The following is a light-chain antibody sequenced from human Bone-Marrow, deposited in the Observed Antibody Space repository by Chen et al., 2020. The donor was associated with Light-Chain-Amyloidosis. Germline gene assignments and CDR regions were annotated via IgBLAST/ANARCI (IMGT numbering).Light chain of an antibody. V-gene: IGKV3-20*01. J-gene: IGKJ2*01. CDR1: QSVSSSY. CDR3: QQYASAPDN. CDR2: GAS. Sequence: EIVLTQSPGTLSLSPGERATLSCRASQSVSSSYLAWYQQKPGQAPRLLIYGASSRATGIPDRFSCSGSGTDFTLTISRLDPEDFAVYYCQQYASAPDNFGQGTKLEIK.